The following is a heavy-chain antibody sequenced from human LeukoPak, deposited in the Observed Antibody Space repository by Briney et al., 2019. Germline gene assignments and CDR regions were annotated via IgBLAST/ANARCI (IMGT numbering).Heavy chain of an antibody. CDR1: GDSISFYY. D-gene: IGHD6-6*01. CDR2: MYPSGST. V-gene: IGHV4-4*07. CDR3: ARADPSNDAFDI. J-gene: IGHJ3*02. Sequence: ETLSLTSVASGDSISFYYRSCIRPPPATGLAWIGRMYPSGSTDYKPSLMSRVTLSVDTSKNQISLKLSSVTAADTAVYYCARADPSNDAFDIWGQGTMVIVSS.